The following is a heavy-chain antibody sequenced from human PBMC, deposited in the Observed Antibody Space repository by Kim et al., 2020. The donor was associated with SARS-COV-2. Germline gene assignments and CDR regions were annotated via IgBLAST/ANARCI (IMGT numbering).Heavy chain of an antibody. D-gene: IGHD2-2*01. CDR1: GFSFKTYE. Sequence: GGSLRPSCAASGFSFKTYEMNWVRQAPGKGLEWLSYISSTGDTVKSADSVKGRFTISRDNAKNSLYLQMNSLRAEDTAIYYCVREASKWYQLHLSPFEIWRQDTMVTVPS. CDR2: ISSTGDTV. CDR3: VREASKWYQLHLSPFEI. J-gene: IGHJ3*02. V-gene: IGHV3-48*03.